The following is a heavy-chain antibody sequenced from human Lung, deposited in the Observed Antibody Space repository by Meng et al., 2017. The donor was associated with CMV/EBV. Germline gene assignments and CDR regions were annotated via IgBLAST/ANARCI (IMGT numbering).Heavy chain of an antibody. J-gene: IGHJ1*01. CDR3: LRRSGGSV. Sequence: QVEGGGSGPGLVKPSETPARTCAVRGHPHTNHDWWAWVRQPPGKGLEWIGEIPHRGSSAYNPSLKSRVSMSIDKSKNQFSLKLTSVTAADTAVYHCLRRSGGSVWGQGTLVTVSS. CDR2: IPHRGSS. D-gene: IGHD3-10*01. V-gene: IGHV4-4*02. CDR1: GHPHTNHDW.